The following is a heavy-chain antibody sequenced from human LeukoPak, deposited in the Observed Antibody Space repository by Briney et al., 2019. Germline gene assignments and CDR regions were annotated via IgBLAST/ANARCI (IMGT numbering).Heavy chain of an antibody. CDR3: ARVPLRYFDRRIDY. CDR2: INTNTGNP. D-gene: IGHD3-9*01. Sequence: GASVKVSCKASGYTFTSYAMNWVRQAPGQGLEWMGWINTNTGNPTYAQGFTGRFVFSLDTSVSTAYLQISSLKAEDTAVYYCARVPLRYFDRRIDYWGQGTLVTVSS. CDR1: GYTFTSYA. V-gene: IGHV7-4-1*02. J-gene: IGHJ4*02.